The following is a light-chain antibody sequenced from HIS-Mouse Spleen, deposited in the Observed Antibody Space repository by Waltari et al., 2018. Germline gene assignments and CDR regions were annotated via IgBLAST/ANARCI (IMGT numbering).Light chain of an antibody. CDR1: SSDVGSYNL. CDR2: EGS. CDR3: CSYAGSSPWV. J-gene: IGLJ3*02. Sequence: QSALTQPASASGSPGQSITISCTATSSDVGSYNLVSWYQQHPGKAPKLMIYEGSKRPSGVSNRFSGSKSGNTASLTISGLQAEDEADYYCCSYAGSSPWVFGGGTKLTVL. V-gene: IGLV2-23*01.